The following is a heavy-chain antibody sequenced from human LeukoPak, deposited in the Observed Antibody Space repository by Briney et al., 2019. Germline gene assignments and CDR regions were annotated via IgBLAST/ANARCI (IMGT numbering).Heavy chain of an antibody. J-gene: IGHJ4*02. D-gene: IGHD1-26*01. CDR2: ISGSGGST. CDR3: AKAKWELLVFCLDY. Sequence: PGGSLRLSRAASGFTFSSYAMSWVRQAPGKGLEWVSAISGSGGSTYYADSVKGRFTISRDNSKNTLYLQMNSLRAEDTAVYYCAKAKWELLVFCLDYWGQGTLVTVSS. CDR1: GFTFSSYA. V-gene: IGHV3-23*01.